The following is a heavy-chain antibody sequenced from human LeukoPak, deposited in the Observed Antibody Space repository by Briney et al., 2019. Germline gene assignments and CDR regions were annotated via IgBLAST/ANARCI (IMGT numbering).Heavy chain of an antibody. D-gene: IGHD6-19*01. Sequence: GASVKVSCKASGYTFSSYGISWVRQAPGQGLEWMGWIATYNGKTKYAEKVQGRVTMTTDTSTTTAYMELRTLRSDDTAVYYCARDSLRTAIAMAGGNWFDPWGQGTLVTVSS. J-gene: IGHJ5*02. CDR1: GYTFSSYG. V-gene: IGHV1-18*01. CDR3: ARDSLRTAIAMAGGNWFDP. CDR2: IATYNGKT.